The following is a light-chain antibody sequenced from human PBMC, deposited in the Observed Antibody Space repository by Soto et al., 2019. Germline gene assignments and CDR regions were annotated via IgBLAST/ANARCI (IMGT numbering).Light chain of an antibody. CDR1: QSVSRY. CDR2: DAS. V-gene: IGKV3-11*01. CDR3: QQRSNWPGA. J-gene: IGKJ2*01. Sequence: EIVLTQSPVTLSLSPGESATLSCRASQSVSRYLAWYQKKPGQAPRLLIYDASKRATGIPDRFSGSGSGTDFPLTISSREPEDFAVYYCQQRSNWPGAFGQGTKLEIK.